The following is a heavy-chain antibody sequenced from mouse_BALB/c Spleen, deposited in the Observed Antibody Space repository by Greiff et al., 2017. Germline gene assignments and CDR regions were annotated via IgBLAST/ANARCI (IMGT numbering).Heavy chain of an antibody. J-gene: IGHJ3*01. V-gene: IGHV5-4*02. CDR1: GFTFSDYY. CDR3: ARGNAWFAY. CDR2: ISDGGSYT. Sequence: DVQLVESGGGLVKPGGSLKLSCAASGFTFSDYYMYWVRQTPEKRLEWVATISDGGSYTYYPDSVKGRFTISRDNAKNNLYLQMSSLKSEDTAMYYCARGNAWFAYWGQGTLVTVSA. D-gene: IGHD2-1*01.